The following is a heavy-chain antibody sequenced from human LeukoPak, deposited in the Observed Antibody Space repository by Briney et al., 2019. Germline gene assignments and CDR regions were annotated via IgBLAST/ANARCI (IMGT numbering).Heavy chain of an antibody. V-gene: IGHV4-39*01. J-gene: IGHJ4*02. CDR3: ARLLSGSYYRGYYFDY. Sequence: PSETLSLTCTASGDSISDSNSYWGWIRQPPGKGLEWIGSVYSSGNTYYSPSLKSRVTMSVDTSNNWFSLRLTSVTAADTAVYYCARLLSGSYYRGYYFDYWGQGTLVTVSS. CDR2: VYSSGNT. D-gene: IGHD1-26*01. CDR1: GDSISDSNSY.